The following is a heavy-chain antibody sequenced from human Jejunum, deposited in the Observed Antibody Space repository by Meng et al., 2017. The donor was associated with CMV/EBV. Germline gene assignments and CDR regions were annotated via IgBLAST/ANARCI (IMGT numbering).Heavy chain of an antibody. CDR2: INPQTGDT. Sequence: EYTFTDYYMQWVRQAPGQGLEWMGWINPQTGDTNYAPKFQGRVTMTRDMSINTVYMEVTRLRSDDTAVYYCAKDAGSFLDYYFDYWGQGSLVTVSS. J-gene: IGHJ4*02. V-gene: IGHV1-2*02. D-gene: IGHD1-26*01. CDR1: EYTFTDYY. CDR3: AKDAGSFLDYYFDY.